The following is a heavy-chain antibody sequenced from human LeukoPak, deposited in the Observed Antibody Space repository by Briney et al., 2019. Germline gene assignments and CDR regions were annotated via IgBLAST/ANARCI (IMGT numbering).Heavy chain of an antibody. CDR2: INHSGST. V-gene: IGHV4-34*01. Sequence: SETLSLTCAVYGGSFSGYYWSWIRQPPGKGLEWIGEINHSGSTNYNPSLKSRVAISVDTSKNQFSLKLSSVTAADTAVYYCARGPVYYYYGMDVWGQGTTVTVSS. J-gene: IGHJ6*02. CDR1: GGSFSGYY. CDR3: ARGPVYYYYGMDV.